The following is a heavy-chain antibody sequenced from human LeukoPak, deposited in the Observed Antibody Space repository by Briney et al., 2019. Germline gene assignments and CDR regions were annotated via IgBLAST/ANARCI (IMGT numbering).Heavy chain of an antibody. D-gene: IGHD1-7*01. V-gene: IGHV3-64*01. CDR3: ARSTEGTAHFDQ. CDR2: ISGNGLSS. J-gene: IGHJ5*02. Sequence: GGSLRLSCATSEFIFSTYEMHWVRQTPGRGLEYVSGISGNGLSSYYAISLKGRFTISRDNSKNTLYLQMGSLKTDDMAVYYCARSTEGTAHFDQWGQGTLVIVSS. CDR1: EFIFSTYE.